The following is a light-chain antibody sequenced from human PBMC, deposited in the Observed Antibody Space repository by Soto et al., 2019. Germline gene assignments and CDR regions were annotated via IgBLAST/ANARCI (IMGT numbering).Light chain of an antibody. CDR1: QSVSSSY. J-gene: IGKJ5*01. V-gene: IGKV3-20*01. Sequence: EIVLTQSPGTLSLSPGERATLSCSASQSVSSSYLAWYQQKPGQAPRLLIYGASTRATGIPDRFSGSGSGTDFTLTISRLEPEDFAGYYCQQYGSSPPITFGQGTRLEIK. CDR2: GAS. CDR3: QQYGSSPPIT.